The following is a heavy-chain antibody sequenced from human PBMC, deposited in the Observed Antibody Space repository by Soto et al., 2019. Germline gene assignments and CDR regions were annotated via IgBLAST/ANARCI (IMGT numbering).Heavy chain of an antibody. CDR2: IFHGGST. Sequence: SETLSLTCTVSGGSINSGDYYWTWVCQPPGKGLEWIGNIFHGGSTYYTPSLQSRVTISLDTSKNHFSLKLSSVTPADTAVYYCARDRYYGSGTYYNFYSGMDVWGQGTTVTVSS. J-gene: IGHJ6*02. D-gene: IGHD3-10*01. CDR3: ARDRYYGSGTYYNFYSGMDV. V-gene: IGHV4-30-4*01. CDR1: GGSINSGDYY.